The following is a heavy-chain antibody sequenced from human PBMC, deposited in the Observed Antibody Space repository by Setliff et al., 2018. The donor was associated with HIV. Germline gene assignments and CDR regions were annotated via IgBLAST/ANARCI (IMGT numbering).Heavy chain of an antibody. V-gene: IGHV3-21*01. CDR2: MTSFGDK. Sequence: GGSLRLSCAASGFTFSSSSMNWVRQAPGKGLEWVSSMTSFGDKYYGDSVKGRFTISRDNSKNTLYLQMNSLRAEDTATYYCAKEFEDLSGAYWGQGTLVTVSS. D-gene: IGHD3-10*01. J-gene: IGHJ4*02. CDR3: AKEFEDLSGAY. CDR1: GFTFSSSS.